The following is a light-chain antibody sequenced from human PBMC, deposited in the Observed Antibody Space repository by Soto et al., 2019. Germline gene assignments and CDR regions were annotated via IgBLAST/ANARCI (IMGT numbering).Light chain of an antibody. J-gene: IGKJ4*01. V-gene: IGKV1-6*01. CDR2: AAS. Sequence: AIQMTQSPSTLSGSVGDRVTLTCRASQGIRNDLGWYQQKPGKAPKLLIYAASSLQSGVPSRFSGSGSGTDCTLTISSLQPEEFATYYCKKANSFPLTVGGGTKVVI. CDR1: QGIRND. CDR3: KKANSFPLT.